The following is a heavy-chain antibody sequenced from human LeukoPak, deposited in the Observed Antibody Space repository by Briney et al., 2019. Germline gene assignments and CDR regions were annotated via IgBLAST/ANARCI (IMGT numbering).Heavy chain of an antibody. CDR3: ASEVAVTTSGDAFDI. Sequence: SETLSLTCTVSGGSISCYYWSWIRQPPGKGLEWIGYIYYSGSTNYNPSLKSRVTISVDTSKNQFSLKLSSVTAADTAVYYCASEVAVTTSGDAFDIWGQGTMVTVSS. CDR1: GGSISCYY. V-gene: IGHV4-59*01. J-gene: IGHJ3*02. D-gene: IGHD4-17*01. CDR2: IYYSGST.